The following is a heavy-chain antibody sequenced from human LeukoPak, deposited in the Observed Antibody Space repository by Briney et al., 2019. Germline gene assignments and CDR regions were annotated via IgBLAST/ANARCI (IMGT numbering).Heavy chain of an antibody. CDR1: GFTFSNYW. Sequence: GGSLRLSCVASGFTFSNYWMRWVRQAPGKGLEWVAFIRDDGSTRYYADSVEGRFTVSRDNSKNTLYLQMDSLRTEDTAVYYCAKVPHSWGLFDSWGQGTLVTVSS. D-gene: IGHD3-16*01. J-gene: IGHJ4*02. CDR3: AKVPHSWGLFDS. V-gene: IGHV3-30*02. CDR2: IRDDGSTR.